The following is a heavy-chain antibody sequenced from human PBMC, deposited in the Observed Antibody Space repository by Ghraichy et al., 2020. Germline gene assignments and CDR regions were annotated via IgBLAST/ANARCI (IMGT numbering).Heavy chain of an antibody. D-gene: IGHD1-14*01. Sequence: SQTLHSPVPSPGTVSLPIVLLGPGSGSPRREALSGWEGHTRSQWQTDYAPSVRSRITINADTSKNQFSLQLNSVTPEDTAVYYCARDVLLMYNPWHWRLDYWGPGTLVTVSS. CDR2: HTRSQWQT. V-gene: IGHV6-1*01. CDR1: GTVSLPIVLL. J-gene: IGHJ4*02. CDR3: ARDVLLMYNPWHWRLDY.